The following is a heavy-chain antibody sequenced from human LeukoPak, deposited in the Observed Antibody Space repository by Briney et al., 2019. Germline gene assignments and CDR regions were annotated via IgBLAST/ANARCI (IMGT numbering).Heavy chain of an antibody. D-gene: IGHD2-15*01. CDR3: AKASGEAYYYEMDV. J-gene: IGHJ6*02. Sequence: PGTSLRLSWAAHGFTFSNFGMHWVRQAPGKGLEWVAFISYAESNKFYADSVKGRFTISRDNSKNTLSLHVNSLRTEDTAVYYCAKASGEAYYYEMDVWGQGTTVTVSS. CDR2: ISYAESNK. CDR1: GFTFSNFG. V-gene: IGHV3-30*18.